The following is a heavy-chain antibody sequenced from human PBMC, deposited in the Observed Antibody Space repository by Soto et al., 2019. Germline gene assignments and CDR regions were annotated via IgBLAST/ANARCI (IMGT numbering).Heavy chain of an antibody. D-gene: IGHD5-12*01. CDR2: ISAYNGNT. CDR3: ARDHRGYSGYDRLYYFDY. Sequence: GASVKVSCKASGYTFTSYGISWVRQAPGQGLEWMGWISAYNGNTNYAQKLQGRVTMTTDTSTSTAYMELRSLRSDDTAVYYCARDHRGYSGYDRLYYFDYCGQGTLVTVSS. V-gene: IGHV1-18*04. CDR1: GYTFTSYG. J-gene: IGHJ4*02.